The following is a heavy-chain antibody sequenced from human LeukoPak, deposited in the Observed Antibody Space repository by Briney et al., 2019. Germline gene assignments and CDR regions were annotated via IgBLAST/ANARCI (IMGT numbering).Heavy chain of an antibody. J-gene: IGHJ4*02. CDR2: IIPIFGTA. CDR1: GGTFSSYA. D-gene: IGHD6-13*01. CDR3: ARDDGRSSSWYYFDY. V-gene: IGHV1-69*13. Sequence: SVKVSCKASGGTFSSYAISWVRQAPGQGLEWMGGIIPIFGTANYAQKFQGRVTITADESTSTAYMELSSLRSEDTAVYYCARDDGRSSSWYYFDYWGQETLVTVSS.